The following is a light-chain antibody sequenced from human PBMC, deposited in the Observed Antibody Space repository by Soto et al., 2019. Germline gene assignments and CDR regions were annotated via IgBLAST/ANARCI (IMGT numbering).Light chain of an antibody. CDR3: QQYGSSPYT. CDR1: QSVSSGY. Sequence: EIVLTQSPGTLSLSLGERATLSCRASQSVSSGYLAWYQQKPGQAPRLLLYDASNRATGIPDRFSGSGSGTDFTLTISALEPEDFAVYSCQQYGSSPYTFGQGTKLDI. CDR2: DAS. V-gene: IGKV3-20*01. J-gene: IGKJ2*01.